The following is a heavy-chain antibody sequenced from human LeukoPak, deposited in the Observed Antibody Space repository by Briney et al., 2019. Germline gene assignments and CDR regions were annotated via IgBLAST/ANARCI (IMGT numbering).Heavy chain of an antibody. J-gene: IGHJ5*02. CDR2: IKRKTDGGTT. Sequence: GGSLRLSCAASGFTFSNAYMNWVRQAPGKGLEWVGRIKRKTDGGTTDYAAAVKGRFTISRDDAKNTLFLQMNTLKTEDTAVHYCTTSRVVDPWGQGTLVIVSS. CDR3: TTSRVVDP. CDR1: GFTFSNAY. V-gene: IGHV3-15*01.